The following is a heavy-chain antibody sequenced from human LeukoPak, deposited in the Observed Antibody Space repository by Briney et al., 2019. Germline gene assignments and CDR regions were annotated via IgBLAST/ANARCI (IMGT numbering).Heavy chain of an antibody. CDR3: ASDPGAYFDY. CDR2: INTDGSST. Sequence: SGGSLRLSCAASGFTFTNYWMHWVRQAPGKGLVWVSHINTDGSSTNYADSVKGRFTISRDNAKNTLYLQMNSLRAEDTAVYYCASDPGAYFDYWGQGTLVTVSS. V-gene: IGHV3-74*01. D-gene: IGHD3-16*01. CDR1: GFTFTNYW. J-gene: IGHJ4*02.